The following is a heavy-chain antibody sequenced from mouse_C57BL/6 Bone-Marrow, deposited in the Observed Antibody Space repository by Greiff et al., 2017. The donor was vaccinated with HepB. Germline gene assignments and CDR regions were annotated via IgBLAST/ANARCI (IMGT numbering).Heavy chain of an antibody. CDR1: GFNIKDDY. CDR3: TRSNLFDV. Sequence: VQLQQSGAELVRPGASVKLSCTASGFNIKDDYMHWVKQRPEQGLEWIGWIDPENGDTEYASKFQGKATITADTSSNTAYLQLSGLTSEDTAVYYCTRSNLFDVWGTGTTVTVSS. D-gene: IGHD2-5*01. CDR2: IDPENGDT. J-gene: IGHJ1*03. V-gene: IGHV14-4*01.